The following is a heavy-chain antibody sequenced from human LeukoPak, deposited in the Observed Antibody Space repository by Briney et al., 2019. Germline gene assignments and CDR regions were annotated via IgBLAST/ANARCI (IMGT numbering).Heavy chain of an antibody. V-gene: IGHV4-59*01. CDR2: ISYSGST. J-gene: IGHJ4*02. Sequence: NPSETLSLTCTISGGSIDSYYWSWIRQPPGKGLEWIGYISYSGSTNYNPSLKSRVTISLDTSKNQFSLKVTSVTAADTAVYYCARDRGNSFTTPYRYFDYGPQGPRVTVSS. D-gene: IGHD5-18*01. CDR1: GGSIDSYY. CDR3: ARDRGNSFTTPYRYFDY.